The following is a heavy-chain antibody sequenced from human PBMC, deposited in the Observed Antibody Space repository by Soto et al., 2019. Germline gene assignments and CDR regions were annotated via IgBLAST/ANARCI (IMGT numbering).Heavy chain of an antibody. Sequence: SETLSLTCTVSGASMSSGGYYWTWIRQSPGKGLEWIGYIYYSGSTYYNPSLKSRVTISVDTSKNQFSLKLSSVTAADTAVYYCARVFYDSSGLDYWGQGTLVTVSS. CDR2: IYYSGST. J-gene: IGHJ4*02. V-gene: IGHV4-31*03. CDR3: ARVFYDSSGLDY. D-gene: IGHD3-22*01. CDR1: GASMSSGGYY.